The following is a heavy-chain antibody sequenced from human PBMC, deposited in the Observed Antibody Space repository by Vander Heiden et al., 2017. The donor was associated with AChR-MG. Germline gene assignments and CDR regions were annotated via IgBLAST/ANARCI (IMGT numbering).Heavy chain of an antibody. D-gene: IGHD6-19*01. J-gene: IGHJ4*02. CDR1: GYPLPRYH. Sequence: VPLVQCGAAVNKPGASVHVPCKASGYPLPRYHIHVVRRAPGQGREWRGWISPSSGGTNEAQKVQGWVARTRNTSDRPAYMEQSRLRSDDTAVYYGARGRNTGPEYKWLGTGGDYWGQGTLVTVSS. CDR2: ISPSSGGT. V-gene: IGHV1-2*04. CDR3: ARGRNTGPEYKWLGTGGDY.